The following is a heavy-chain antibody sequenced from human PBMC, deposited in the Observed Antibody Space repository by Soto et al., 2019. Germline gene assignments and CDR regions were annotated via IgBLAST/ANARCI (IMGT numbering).Heavy chain of an antibody. CDR1: GFTFSSYS. CDR2: VSTSSSYI. Sequence: GGSLRLSCAASGFTFSSYSMNWVRQAPGKGLEWVSYVSTSSSYIYYADSVKGRFTISRDNAKNSLFLQMNSLRAEDTAVYYCARDYSRLDYWGQGTLVTVSS. CDR3: ARDYSRLDY. J-gene: IGHJ4*02. V-gene: IGHV3-21*01. D-gene: IGHD2-21*01.